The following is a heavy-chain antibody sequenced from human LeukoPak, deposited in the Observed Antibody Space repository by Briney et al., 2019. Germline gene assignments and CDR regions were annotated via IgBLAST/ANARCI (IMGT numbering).Heavy chain of an antibody. Sequence: GASVKVSCKASGGTFISYAISWVRQAPGQGLEWMGRIIPIFGIANYAQKFQGRVTITADKSTSTAYMELSSLRSEDTAVYYCAREPDTAMAYGMDVWGQGTTVTVSS. D-gene: IGHD5-18*01. CDR1: GGTFISYA. CDR3: AREPDTAMAYGMDV. V-gene: IGHV1-69*04. CDR2: IIPIFGIA. J-gene: IGHJ6*02.